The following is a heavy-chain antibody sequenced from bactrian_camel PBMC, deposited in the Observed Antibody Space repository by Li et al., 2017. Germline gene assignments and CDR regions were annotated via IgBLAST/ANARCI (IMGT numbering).Heavy chain of an antibody. Sequence: HVQLVESGGALVQPGGSLRLSCAASGFTFSSVWMYWVRQAPGKGLEWVSYITSGGDTTTYADSMKGRFAISHDAAKNSVDLQMNSLKPDDTAVYYCAATGQMLSVAGCRTQGTQVTVS. V-gene: IGHV3S26*01. J-gene: IGHJ4*01. CDR2: ITSGGDTT. CDR1: GFTFSSVW. D-gene: IGHD3*01.